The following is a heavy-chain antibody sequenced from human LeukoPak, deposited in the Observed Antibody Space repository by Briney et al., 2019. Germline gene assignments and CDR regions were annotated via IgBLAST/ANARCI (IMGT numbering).Heavy chain of an antibody. CDR1: GFTFSSYS. CDR2: ISSSSSYI. J-gene: IGHJ3*02. CDR3: ARVPPRYCSGGSCYYIDYAFDI. D-gene: IGHD2-15*01. V-gene: IGHV3-21*04. Sequence: PGGSLRLSCAASGFTFSSYSMNWVRQAPGKGLEWVSSISSSSSYIYYADSVKGRFTISRDNAKNSLYLQMNSLRAEDTAVYYCARVPPRYCSGGSCYYIDYAFDIWGQGTMVTVSS.